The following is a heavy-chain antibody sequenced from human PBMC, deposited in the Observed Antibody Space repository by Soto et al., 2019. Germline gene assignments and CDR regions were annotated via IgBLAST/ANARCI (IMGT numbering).Heavy chain of an antibody. V-gene: IGHV4-61*01. CDR2: IYNSEST. D-gene: IGHD5-18*01. CDR1: GGPATTGTYH. J-gene: IGHJ4*02. Sequence: PSETLSPTFNASGGPATTGTYHWSWIRQPPGKGLEWIGHIYNSESTNYNPSLKSRVTISADTSKSQFSLQLNSMTAADTAVYFCARVKGYTYGYDPRYYFDYWGQG. CDR3: ARVKGYTYGYDPRYYFDY.